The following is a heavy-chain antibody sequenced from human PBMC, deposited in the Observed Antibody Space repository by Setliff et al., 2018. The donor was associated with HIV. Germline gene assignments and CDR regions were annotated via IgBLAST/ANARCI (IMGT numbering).Heavy chain of an antibody. CDR2: INPSGGST. CDR1: GYTLTEVS. Sequence: RASVKVSCKVSGYTLTEVSIHWVRQAPGQGLEWMAIINPSGGSTSYAQKFQGRVTMTSDTSTSTVYMELSSLRSEDTAVYYCARAWGTESSSLTNDAFDIWGQGTMVTVS. V-gene: IGHV1-46*01. CDR3: ARAWGTESSSLTNDAFDI. J-gene: IGHJ3*02. D-gene: IGHD6-13*01.